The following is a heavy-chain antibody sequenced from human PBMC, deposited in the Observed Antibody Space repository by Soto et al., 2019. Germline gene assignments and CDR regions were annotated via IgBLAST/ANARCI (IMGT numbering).Heavy chain of an antibody. Sequence: APVKVSCKASGYTFASYGISWVRQAPGQGLELMGWISAYNGNTNYAQKLQGRVTMTTVTSTSTAYMELRSLRSDDTAVYYCARDRRTTVTISYNWFDPWGQGTLVTVSS. CDR2: ISAYNGNT. V-gene: IGHV1-18*01. D-gene: IGHD4-4*01. CDR3: ARDRRTTVTISYNWFDP. CDR1: GYTFASYG. J-gene: IGHJ5*02.